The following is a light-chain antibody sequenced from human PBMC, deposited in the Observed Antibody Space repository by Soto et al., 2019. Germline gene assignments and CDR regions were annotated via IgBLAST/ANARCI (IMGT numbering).Light chain of an antibody. J-gene: IGKJ1*01. CDR1: QSVSSSY. V-gene: IGKV3-20*01. CDR2: RAS. CDR3: QQYGSSSWR. Sequence: EIVLTQSPGTLSLSPGERATLSCRASQSVSSSYLAWYQQKPGQAPRLLIYRASSRATGIPDGFSGSGSETDFTLTISRLEPEEFAVYYCQQYGSSSWRLGQGTKVEIK.